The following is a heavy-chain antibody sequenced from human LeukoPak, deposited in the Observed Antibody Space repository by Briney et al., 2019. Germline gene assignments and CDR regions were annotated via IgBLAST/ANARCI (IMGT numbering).Heavy chain of an antibody. J-gene: IGHJ4*02. Sequence: GGSLRLSCAASGFTFSSDAMSWVRQAPGKGLEWVSAISGSGGSTYYADSVKGRFTISRDNSKNTLYLQMNSLRAEDTAVHYCAKRYCTNGVCFLDYWGQGTLVTVSS. CDR2: ISGSGGST. CDR3: AKRYCTNGVCFLDY. V-gene: IGHV3-23*01. D-gene: IGHD2-8*01. CDR1: GFTFSSDA.